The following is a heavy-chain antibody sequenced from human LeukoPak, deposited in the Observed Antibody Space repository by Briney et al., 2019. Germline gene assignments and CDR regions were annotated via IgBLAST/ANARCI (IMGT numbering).Heavy chain of an antibody. J-gene: IGHJ4*02. D-gene: IGHD6-6*01. V-gene: IGHV3-30*04. CDR1: GFTFSSYA. Sequence: GGSLRLSCAASGFTFSSYAMHWVRQAPGKGLEWVAVISYDGSNKYYADSVKGRFTISRDNSKNTLYLQMNSLRAEDTAVYYCARDLSTGYSSSSGYFDYWGQGTLVTVSS. CDR2: ISYDGSNK. CDR3: ARDLSTGYSSSSGYFDY.